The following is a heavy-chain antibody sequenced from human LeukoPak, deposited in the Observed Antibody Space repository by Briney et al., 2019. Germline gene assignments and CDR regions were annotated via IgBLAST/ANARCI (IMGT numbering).Heavy chain of an antibody. CDR2: IYPRDGST. D-gene: IGHD3-22*01. V-gene: IGHV1-46*01. CDR1: GYTFTSNY. J-gene: IGHJ4*02. Sequence: ASVKVSCKASGYTFTSNYIHWVRQAPGQGLEWMGMIYPRDGSTSYAQKFQGRVTVTRDTSTSTVHMELSGLRSEDTAVYYCAREFAYYYDRSGYYRGNFDYWGQGTLVTVSS. CDR3: AREFAYYYDRSGYYRGNFDY.